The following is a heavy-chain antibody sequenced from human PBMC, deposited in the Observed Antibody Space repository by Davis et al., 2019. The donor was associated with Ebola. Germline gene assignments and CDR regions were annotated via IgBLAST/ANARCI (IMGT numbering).Heavy chain of an antibody. CDR1: TFDDYA. D-gene: IGHD2-2*01. V-gene: IGHV4-31*02. CDR3: ARVNVVVPAAHWFDP. CDR2: IYYSGST. J-gene: IGHJ5*02. Sequence: TFDDYAMHWVRQAPGKGLEWIGYIYYSGSTYYNPSLKSRVTISVDTSKNQFSLKLSSVTAADTAVYYCARVNVVVPAAHWFDPWGQGTLVTVSS.